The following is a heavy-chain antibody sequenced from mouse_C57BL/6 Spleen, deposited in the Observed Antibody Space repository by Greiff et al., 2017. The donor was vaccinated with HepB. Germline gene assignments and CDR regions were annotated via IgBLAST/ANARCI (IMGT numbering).Heavy chain of an antibody. V-gene: IGHV3-6*01. CDR3: ARDQGYYGLDY. D-gene: IGHD1-1*01. Sequence: EVKLLESGPGLVKPSQSLSLTCSVTGYSITSGYYWSWIRQFPGNKLEWMGYISYDGSNNYNPSLKNRISITRDTSKNQFFLKLNSVTTEDTATYYCARDQGYYGLDYWGQGTTLTVSS. CDR1: GYSITSGYY. CDR2: ISYDGSN. J-gene: IGHJ2*01.